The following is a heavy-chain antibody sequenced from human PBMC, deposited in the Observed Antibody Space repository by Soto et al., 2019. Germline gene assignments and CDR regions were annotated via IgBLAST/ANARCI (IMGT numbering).Heavy chain of an antibody. CDR3: TKASSDRNHMEV. V-gene: IGHV3-23*01. CDR1: GFTFGNFV. Sequence: PGGSLRVSCAASGFTFGNFVMRWVRQTPGKGLEWVSTITETGGDTYYTDSVKGRFTISRDNSKNTLYLQMTSLRAEDTALYYCTKASSDRNHMEVWGPGTTVTVSS. J-gene: IGHJ6*02. CDR2: ITETGGDT.